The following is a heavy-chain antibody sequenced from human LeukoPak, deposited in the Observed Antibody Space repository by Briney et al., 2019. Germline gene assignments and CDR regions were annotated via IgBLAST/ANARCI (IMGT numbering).Heavy chain of an antibody. J-gene: IGHJ4*02. CDR1: GYTFTSYD. CDR3: ARGRPLYEWFGEGDFDY. CDR2: MNPNSGNT. Sequence: ASVKVSCKASGYTFTSYDINWVRQATGQGLEWMGWMNPNSGNTGYAQKFQGRVTMTRNTSICTAYMELSSLRSEDTAVYYCARGRPLYEWFGEGDFDYWGQGTLVTVSS. D-gene: IGHD3-10*01. V-gene: IGHV1-8*01.